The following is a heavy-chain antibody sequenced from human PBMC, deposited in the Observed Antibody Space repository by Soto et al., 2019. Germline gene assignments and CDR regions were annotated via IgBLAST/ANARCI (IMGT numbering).Heavy chain of an antibody. D-gene: IGHD3-10*01. V-gene: IGHV3-33*01. CDR1: GFTFSSYG. J-gene: IGHJ5*02. Sequence: QVQLVESGGGVVQPGRSLRLSCAASGFTFSSYGMHWVRQAPGKGLEWVAVIWYDGSNKYYADSVKGRFTISRDNSKNTLYLQMNSLRAEDTAVYYCARDNELVRGVIIHNWFDPWGQGTLVTVSS. CDR2: IWYDGSNK. CDR3: ARDNELVRGVIIHNWFDP.